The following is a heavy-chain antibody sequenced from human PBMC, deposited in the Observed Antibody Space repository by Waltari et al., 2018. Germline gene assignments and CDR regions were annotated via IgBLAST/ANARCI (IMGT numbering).Heavy chain of an antibody. CDR1: GFTFSSYA. D-gene: IGHD6-19*01. CDR3: AKDQQIAVAGSNYFDY. V-gene: IGHV3-23*01. Sequence: EVQLLESGGGLVQPGGSLRLSCAASGFTFSSYAMSWVRQAPGKGLEWVSAISGSGGSTYYADSVKGRFTISRDNSKNTLYLQMNSLRAEDTAVYYCAKDQQIAVAGSNYFDYWGQGTLVTVSS. CDR2: ISGSGGST. J-gene: IGHJ4*02.